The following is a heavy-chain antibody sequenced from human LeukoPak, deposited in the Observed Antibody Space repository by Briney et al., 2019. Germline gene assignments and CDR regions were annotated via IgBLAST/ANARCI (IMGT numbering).Heavy chain of an antibody. D-gene: IGHD3-10*01. J-gene: IGHJ4*02. V-gene: IGHV3-33*01. CDR1: GFTFNSYG. CDR2: IWYDGSNK. Sequence: SGGSLRLSCAASGFTFNSYGMHWVRQAPGKGLEWVAVIWYDGSNKYYADSVKGRFTISRDNSKNTLYLQMNSLRAEDTALYYCAWGSGNYYTRFDYGGQGTLVIVSS. CDR3: AWGSGNYYTRFDY.